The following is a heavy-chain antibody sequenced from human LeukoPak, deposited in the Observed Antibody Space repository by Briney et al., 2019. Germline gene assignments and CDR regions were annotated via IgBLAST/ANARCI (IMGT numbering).Heavy chain of an antibody. CDR1: GGSFSTYY. CDR2: IFNSGST. Sequence: PSETLSLTCTVSGGSFSTYYWSWIRQPPGKGLEWIGHIFNSGSTNYNPSLKSRVTISVDTSKTQFSLKLRSVTAADTAVYYCARGRDYGGNSGGYYFDYWGQGTLVTASS. D-gene: IGHD4-23*01. V-gene: IGHV4-59*01. CDR3: ARGRDYGGNSGGYYFDY. J-gene: IGHJ4*02.